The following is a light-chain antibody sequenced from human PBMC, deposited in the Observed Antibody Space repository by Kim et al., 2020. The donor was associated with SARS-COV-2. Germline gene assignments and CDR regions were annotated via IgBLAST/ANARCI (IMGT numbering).Light chain of an antibody. CDR1: QTVLYNSNNKNY. CDR3: QQYYSTPPS. CDR2: WAS. J-gene: IGKJ2*03. V-gene: IGKV4-1*01. Sequence: DIVKTQSPDSLAVSLGERATLNCKSSQTVLYNSNNKNYLAWYQQKPGQAPKLLIYWASIRESGVSDRFSGSGSETDFTLTISSLQAEDVAVYYCQQYYSTPPSFGQGTKLEIK.